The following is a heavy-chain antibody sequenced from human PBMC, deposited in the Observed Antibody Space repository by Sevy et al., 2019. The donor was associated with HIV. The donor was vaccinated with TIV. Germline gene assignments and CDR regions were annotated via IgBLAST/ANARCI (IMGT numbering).Heavy chain of an antibody. CDR1: GFTFSSYA. V-gene: IGHV3-23*01. CDR3: AKDENYYGSGSQPPIDAFDI. J-gene: IGHJ3*02. Sequence: GGSLRLSCAASGFTFSSYAMSWVRQAPGKGLEWVSAISGSGGSTYYADSVKGRFTISRDNSKNTLYLQMNSLRAEDTAVSYCAKDENYYGSGSQPPIDAFDIWGQGTMVTVSS. D-gene: IGHD3-10*01. CDR2: ISGSGGST.